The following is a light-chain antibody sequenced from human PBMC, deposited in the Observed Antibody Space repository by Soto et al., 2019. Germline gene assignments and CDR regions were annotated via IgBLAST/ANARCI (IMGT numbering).Light chain of an antibody. V-gene: IGKV3-20*01. Sequence: EIVLTQSPGTLSLSPGERATLSCRASRSVSSSYLAWYQQKPGQAPRLLIYGASSRATGIPDRFSGSGSGTDFTLTISRLEPEEFAVYYCQQYGSSPWTFGQGTKVEIK. CDR1: RSVSSSY. CDR2: GAS. J-gene: IGKJ1*01. CDR3: QQYGSSPWT.